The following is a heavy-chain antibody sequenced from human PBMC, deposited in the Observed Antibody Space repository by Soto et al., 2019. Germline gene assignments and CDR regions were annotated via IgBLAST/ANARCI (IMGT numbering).Heavy chain of an antibody. CDR3: ARDSSGYYWLDP. Sequence: PSETLSLTCAFSVFSISSGYFWGWIRQPPGKGPEWLGSIYHSGTTYYNPSVKGRVTISVDTSKNQFYLKMSSVTAADTAVYYCARDSSGYYWLDPGGQGTLVTVPQ. J-gene: IGHJ5*02. V-gene: IGHV4-38-2*02. CDR2: IYHSGTT. CDR1: VFSISSGYF. D-gene: IGHD3-22*01.